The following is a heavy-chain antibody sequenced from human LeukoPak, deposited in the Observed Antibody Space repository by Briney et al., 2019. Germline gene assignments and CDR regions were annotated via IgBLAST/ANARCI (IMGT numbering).Heavy chain of an antibody. CDR1: GGSFSDYY. Sequence: SETLSLTCAVYGGSFSDYYWSWIRQPPGKGLEWIGYIFFSGSTYYNTSLKSRVTISIDTSKNQFSLKLSSVTAADTAVYYCARDRVSLEAFDIWGQGTVVTVSS. J-gene: IGHJ3*02. CDR3: ARDRVSLEAFDI. CDR2: IFFSGST. D-gene: IGHD3-3*01. V-gene: IGHV4-30-4*01.